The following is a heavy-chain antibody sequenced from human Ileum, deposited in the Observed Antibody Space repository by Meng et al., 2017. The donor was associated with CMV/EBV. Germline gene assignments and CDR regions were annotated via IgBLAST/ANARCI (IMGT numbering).Heavy chain of an antibody. V-gene: IGHV4-39*07. D-gene: IGHD1-26*01. Sequence: QLQRHGAGPGLGKPGEALSPPCPGPGVTISSRSHSWAWFRQPPGKRLEWLGSMYFSGIADYNPSLKSRVTISLHATQKQFSLRLTSVTAADSAVYFCARDLTNKWFYYWGQGTLVTVSS. CDR2: MYFSGIA. CDR3: ARDLTNKWFYY. CDR1: GVTISSRSHS. J-gene: IGHJ4*02.